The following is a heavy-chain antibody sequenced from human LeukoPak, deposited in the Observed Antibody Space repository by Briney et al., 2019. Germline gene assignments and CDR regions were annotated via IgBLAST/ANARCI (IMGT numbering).Heavy chain of an antibody. V-gene: IGHV4-31*03. Sequence: SETLSLTCTVSGGSISSGDYYWSWIRQHPGKGLEWIGYIYYRGSTYYNPSLRSRVTISVDTSENQVSLKLNSVTAADTAVYFCASGRDQVATLNYWGQGTLVTVSS. CDR2: IYYRGST. CDR1: GGSISSGDYY. J-gene: IGHJ4*02. CDR3: ASGRDQVATLNY. D-gene: IGHD5-12*01.